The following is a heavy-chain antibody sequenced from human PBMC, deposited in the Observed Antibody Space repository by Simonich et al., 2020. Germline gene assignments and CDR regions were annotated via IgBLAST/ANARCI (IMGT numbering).Heavy chain of an antibody. J-gene: IGHJ6*02. V-gene: IGHV4-38-2*01. D-gene: IGHD6-13*01. CDR1: GYSISSGYY. CDR3: ARVGYSNYYYYGMDV. CDR2: INHRGTT. Sequence: QVQLQESGPGLVKPSETLSLTCAVSGYSISSGYYWGWIRQPPGKGLEWFGSINHRGTTYHTPPLKSRVTISVDTPKNQFSLKLSSVTAADTAVYYCARVGYSNYYYYGMDVWGQGTTVTVSS.